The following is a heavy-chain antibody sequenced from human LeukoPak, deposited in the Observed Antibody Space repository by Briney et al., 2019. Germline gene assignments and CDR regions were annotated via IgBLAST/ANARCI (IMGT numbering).Heavy chain of an antibody. J-gene: IGHJ1*01. CDR1: GYTFTGYY. CDR2: INPNSGGT. D-gene: IGHD6-13*01. Sequence: ASVKVSCKASGYTFTGYYMHWVRQAPGQGLEWMGWINPNSGGTNYAQKLQGRVTMTTDTSTSTAYMELRSLRSDDTAVYYCARDAYSSSWYRTSEPHKEYFQHWGQGTLVTVSS. V-gene: IGHV1-2*02. CDR3: ARDAYSSSWYRTSEPHKEYFQH.